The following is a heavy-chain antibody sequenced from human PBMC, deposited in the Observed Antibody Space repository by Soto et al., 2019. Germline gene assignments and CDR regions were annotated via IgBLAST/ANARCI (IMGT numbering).Heavy chain of an antibody. CDR1: GYTFTSYA. CDR2: INAGNGNT. CDR3: AIVPGLGGMDV. V-gene: IGHV1-3*01. D-gene: IGHD3-10*01. J-gene: IGHJ6*02. Sequence: QVQLVQSGAEVKKPGASVKVSCKASGYTFTSYAIHWVRQAPGQRLEWMGWINAGNGNTKYSQKFQGRVTITRDTSASTAYMELSSLRYGDTAVHYCAIVPGLGGMDVWGQGPTVTVSS.